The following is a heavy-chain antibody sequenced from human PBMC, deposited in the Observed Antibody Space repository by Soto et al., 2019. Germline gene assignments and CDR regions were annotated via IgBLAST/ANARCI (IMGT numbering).Heavy chain of an antibody. D-gene: IGHD3-10*01. Sequence: GGSLRLSCAASGFTFSSYGMHWVRQAPGKGLEWVAVISYDGSNKYYADSVKGRFTISRDNSKNTLYLQMNSLRAEDTAVYYCAKGKFGELYVPGISDWGQGTLVTVSS. CDR1: GFTFSSYG. J-gene: IGHJ4*02. CDR2: ISYDGSNK. CDR3: AKGKFGELYVPGISD. V-gene: IGHV3-30*18.